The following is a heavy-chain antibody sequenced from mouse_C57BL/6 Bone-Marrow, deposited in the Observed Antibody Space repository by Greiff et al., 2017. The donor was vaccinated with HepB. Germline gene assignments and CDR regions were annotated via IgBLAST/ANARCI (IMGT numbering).Heavy chain of an antibody. Sequence: QVQLQQSGPELVKPGASVKISCKASGYAFSSSWMNWVKQRPGKGLEWIGRIYPGDGDTNYNGKFKGKATLTADKSSSTAYMQLSSLTSEYSAVYFCARGDYAWFAYWGQGTLVTVSA. V-gene: IGHV1-82*01. J-gene: IGHJ3*01. CDR1: GYAFSSSW. CDR2: IYPGDGDT. D-gene: IGHD2-4*01. CDR3: ARGDYAWFAY.